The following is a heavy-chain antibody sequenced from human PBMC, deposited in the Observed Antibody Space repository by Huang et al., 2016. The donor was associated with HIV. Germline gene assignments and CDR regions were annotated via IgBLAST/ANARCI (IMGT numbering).Heavy chain of an antibody. D-gene: IGHD3-9*01. CDR2: IIPIFGRA. J-gene: IGHJ6*03. CDR1: GGTFNSYD. CDR3: ARRYYDTLTGLFNYRDV. Sequence: KPGSSVTVSCKTSGGTFNSYDISWVRQAPGQGLEWMGGIIPIFGRANYAQNFQGRITITADESTRTVYMELSSLRSEDTAMYYGARRYYDTLTGLFNYRDVWGKGTMVIVSS. V-gene: IGHV1-69*13.